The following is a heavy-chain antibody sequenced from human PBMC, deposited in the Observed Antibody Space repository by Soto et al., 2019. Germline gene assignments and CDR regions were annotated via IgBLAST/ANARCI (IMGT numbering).Heavy chain of an antibody. CDR1: GFTFRSHA. Sequence: VGLQRLPWAAFGFTFRSHAMSRVRKDTGKGLEWVSAISGSGGSTYYADPVKGRFTISRDNSKNTLYLQMNSLRAEDTAVYYCAKDLVVAATQKYLVPWFDPWGQGTLVTVSS. J-gene: IGHJ5*02. D-gene: IGHD2-15*01. V-gene: IGHV3-23*01. CDR3: AKDLVVAATQKYLVPWFDP. CDR2: ISGSGGST.